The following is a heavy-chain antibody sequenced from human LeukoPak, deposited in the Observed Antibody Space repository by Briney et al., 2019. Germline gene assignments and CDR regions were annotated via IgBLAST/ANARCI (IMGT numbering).Heavy chain of an antibody. D-gene: IGHD4-17*01. J-gene: IGHJ4*02. V-gene: IGHV1-69*04. CDR1: GGTFSSYA. Sequence: SVKVSCRASGGTFSSYAISWVRQAPGQGLEWMGRIIPIFGIANYAQKFQGRVTITADKSTSTAYMELSSLRSEDTAVYYCARENYGDYAPGNDWGQGTLVTVSS. CDR2: IIPIFGIA. CDR3: ARENYGDYAPGND.